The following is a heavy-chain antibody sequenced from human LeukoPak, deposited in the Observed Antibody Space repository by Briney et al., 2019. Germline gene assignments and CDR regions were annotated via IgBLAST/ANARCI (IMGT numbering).Heavy chain of an antibody. V-gene: IGHV1-18*01. CDR3: ARAVGEGPYSSGWYEWFDP. CDR1: GYTFTGYG. Sequence: GASMKVSCKASGYTFTGYGISWVRQAPGQGLEWMGWISAYNGNTNYAQKLQGRVTMTTDTSTSTAYMELRSLRSDDTAVYYCARAVGEGPYSSGWYEWFDPWGQGTLVTVSS. CDR2: ISAYNGNT. J-gene: IGHJ5*02. D-gene: IGHD6-19*01.